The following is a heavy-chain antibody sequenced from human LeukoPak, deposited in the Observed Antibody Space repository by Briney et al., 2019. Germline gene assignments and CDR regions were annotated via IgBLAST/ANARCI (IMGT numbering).Heavy chain of an antibody. CDR2: INHSGST. CDR1: GGSFSGYY. V-gene: IGHV4-34*01. D-gene: IGHD1-26*01. J-gene: IGHJ4*02. CDR3: ARVGRIVGAILG. Sequence: PSETLSLTCAVYGGSFSGYYWSWIRQPPGKGLEWIGEINHSGSTNYNPSLKSRVTISVDTSKNQFSLTLSSVTAADTAVYYCARVGRIVGAILGWGQGTLVTVSS.